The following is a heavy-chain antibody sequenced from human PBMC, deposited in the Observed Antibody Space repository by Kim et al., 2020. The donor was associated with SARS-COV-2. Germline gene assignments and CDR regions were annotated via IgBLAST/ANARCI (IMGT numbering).Heavy chain of an antibody. J-gene: IGHJ4*02. D-gene: IGHD6-19*01. Sequence: ADSVRGRFTISRDSATNSLYLQKDSLRAEDTAVYYCARVLGGSWLHALDFWGQGTLVTVSS. CDR3: ARVLGGSWLHALDF. V-gene: IGHV3-11*04.